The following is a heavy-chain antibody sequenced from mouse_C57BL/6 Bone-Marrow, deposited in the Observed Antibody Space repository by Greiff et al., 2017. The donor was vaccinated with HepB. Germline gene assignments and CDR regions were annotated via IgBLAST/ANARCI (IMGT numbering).Heavy chain of an antibody. Sequence: EVQLQQSGPELVKPGASVKISCKASGYTFTDYYMNWVKQSHGKSLEWIGDINPNNGGTSYNQKFKGKATLTVDKSSSTAYMELRSLTSEDSAVYYCARHEGWVTTGYYYAMDYWGQGTSVTVSS. CDR2: INPNNGGT. V-gene: IGHV1-26*01. CDR3: ARHEGWVTTGYYYAMDY. D-gene: IGHD2-2*01. CDR1: GYTFTDYY. J-gene: IGHJ4*01.